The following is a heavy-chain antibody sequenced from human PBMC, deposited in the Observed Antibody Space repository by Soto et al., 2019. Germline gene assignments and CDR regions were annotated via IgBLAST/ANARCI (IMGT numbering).Heavy chain of an antibody. CDR1: GYTLTELS. J-gene: IGHJ4*02. D-gene: IGHD4-17*01. Sequence: PSVKVSCKVSGYTLTELSMHWVRQAPGKGLEWMGGFDPEDGETIYAQKFQGRVTMTEDTSTDTAYMELSSLRSENTAVYYCATMLSFRDYGDYDYWGQGTLVTVSS. CDR3: ATMLSFRDYGDYDY. CDR2: FDPEDGET. V-gene: IGHV1-24*01.